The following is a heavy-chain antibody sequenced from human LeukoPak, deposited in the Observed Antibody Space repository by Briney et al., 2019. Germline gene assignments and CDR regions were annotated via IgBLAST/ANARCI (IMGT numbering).Heavy chain of an antibody. CDR1: GFTFSSYA. CDR2: TSGSGGST. D-gene: IGHD3-3*01. J-gene: IGHJ4*02. CDR3: AKDPDYDFWSGSPYFDY. Sequence: PGGSLRLSCAASGFTFSSYAMSWVRQAPGKGLEWVSATSGSGGSTYYADSVKGRFTISRDNSKNTLYLQMNSLRAEDTAVYYCAKDPDYDFWSGSPYFDYWGQGTLVTVSS. V-gene: IGHV3-23*01.